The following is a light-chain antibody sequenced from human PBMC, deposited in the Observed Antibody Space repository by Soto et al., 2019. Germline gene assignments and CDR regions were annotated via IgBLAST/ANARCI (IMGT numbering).Light chain of an antibody. CDR3: CSYAGSSTLL. CDR1: SSDIGGYNL. J-gene: IGLJ3*02. Sequence: QSALTQPASVSGSPGQSITVSCTGTSSDIGGYNLVSWYQHHPGKAPKLMIYAVSKRPSGVSSRFSGSKSGNTASLTISGLQAEDEADYFCCSYAGSSTLLFGGGTKLTVL. CDR2: AVS. V-gene: IGLV2-23*02.